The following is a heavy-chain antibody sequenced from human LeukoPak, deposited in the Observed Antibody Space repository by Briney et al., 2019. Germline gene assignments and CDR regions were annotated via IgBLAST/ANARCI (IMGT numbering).Heavy chain of an antibody. CDR1: GGSISSYY. D-gene: IGHD3-22*01. CDR2: IYYSGST. V-gene: IGHV4-59*01. J-gene: IGHJ6*03. Sequence: SETLSLTCTVSGGSISSYYWSWIRQPPGKGLEWIGYIYYSGSTNYNPSLKSRVTISVDTSKNQFSLKLSSVTAADTAVYYCATTPLVHHYYDSSGHSVYYYYYYMDVWGKGTTVTVSS. CDR3: ATTPLVHHYYDSSGHSVYYYYYYMDV.